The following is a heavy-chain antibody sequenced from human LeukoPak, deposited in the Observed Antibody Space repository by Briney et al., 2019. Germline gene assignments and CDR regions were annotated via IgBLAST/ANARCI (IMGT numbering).Heavy chain of an antibody. J-gene: IGHJ3*02. V-gene: IGHV3-23*01. CDR3: AREDPGHWSRRAFDI. CDR1: GFTFSSYA. CDR2: ISGSGSTM. Sequence: GGSLRLSCAASGFTFSSYAMSWVSQAPGKGLEWVSAISGSGSTMYYADSVKGRFTISRDNSKNTLYLQMNSLRAEDTAVYYCAREDPGHWSRRAFDIWGQGTVVTVTS. D-gene: IGHD2-8*02.